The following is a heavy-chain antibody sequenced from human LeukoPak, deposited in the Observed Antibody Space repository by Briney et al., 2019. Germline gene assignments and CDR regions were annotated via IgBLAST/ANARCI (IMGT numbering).Heavy chain of an antibody. J-gene: IGHJ4*02. CDR1: GYTFTGYY. V-gene: IGHV1-2*02. Sequence: ASVKVSCKASGYTFTGYYMHWVRQAPGQGLEWMGWINPNSGGTNYAQKFQGRVTMTRDTSISTAYMELSRLRSDDTAVYYCARDHGGQGHYGYNYWGQGTLVTVSS. CDR3: ARDHGGQGHYGYNY. CDR2: INPNSGGT. D-gene: IGHD5-18*01.